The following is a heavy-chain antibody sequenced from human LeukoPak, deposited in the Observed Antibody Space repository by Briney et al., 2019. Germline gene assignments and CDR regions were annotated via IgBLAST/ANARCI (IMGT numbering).Heavy chain of an antibody. V-gene: IGHV3-7*01. CDR2: IKQDGSET. CDR3: ARYSSSWGRFDP. D-gene: IGHD6-13*01. J-gene: IGHJ5*02. CDR1: GFTFSSYW. Sequence: GGSLRLSCSATGFTFSSYWMTWVRQAPGKGLEWAANIKQDGSETYYVDSVKGRFTISRDNAKNSLYLQMNSLRAEDTAVYYCARYSSSWGRFDPWGQGTLVTVSS.